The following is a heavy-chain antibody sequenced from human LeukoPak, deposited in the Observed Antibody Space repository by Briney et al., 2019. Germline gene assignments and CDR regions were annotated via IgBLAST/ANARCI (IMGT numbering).Heavy chain of an antibody. V-gene: IGHV4-39*01. CDR2: IYYSGST. Sequence: PSETLSLTCTVSGGSISSSSYYWGWIRQPPGKGLEWTGTIYYSGSTYYNPSLKSRVTISVDTSKNQFSLKLSSVTAADTAVYYCTCGYYSRGDYWGQGTLVTVSS. CDR1: GGSISSSSYY. D-gene: IGHD3-22*01. J-gene: IGHJ4*02. CDR3: TCGYYSRGDY.